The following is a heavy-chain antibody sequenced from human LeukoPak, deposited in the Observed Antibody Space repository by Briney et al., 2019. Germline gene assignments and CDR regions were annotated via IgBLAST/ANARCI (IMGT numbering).Heavy chain of an antibody. CDR2: IKQDGSET. D-gene: IGHD1-1*01. V-gene: IGHV3-7*01. CDR1: AFTFSSYE. Sequence: GGSMRLSWSASAFTFSSYEMNWVRQAQGRGMGWEANIKQDGSETNYMNSGKGRFTISRDNAKNSLYLQMNSLRAEDTAVYYCASYDGDLGGRLTIQLDYWGQGTLVTVSS. J-gene: IGHJ4*02. CDR3: ASYDGDLGGRLTIQLDY.